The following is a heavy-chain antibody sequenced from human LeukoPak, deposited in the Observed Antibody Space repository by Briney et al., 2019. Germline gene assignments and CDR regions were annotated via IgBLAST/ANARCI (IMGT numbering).Heavy chain of an antibody. D-gene: IGHD3-10*01. V-gene: IGHV5-51*01. Sequence: GESLEISCKGSGYSFTSYWIGWVRQMPGKGLEWMGIIYPGDSDTRYSPSFQGQVTISADKSISTAYLQWSSLKASDTAMYYCARHFSSHPMVRGVISSARYYYYGMDVWGQGTTVTVSS. CDR3: ARHFSSHPMVRGVISSARYYYYGMDV. CDR1: GYSFTSYW. CDR2: IYPGDSDT. J-gene: IGHJ6*02.